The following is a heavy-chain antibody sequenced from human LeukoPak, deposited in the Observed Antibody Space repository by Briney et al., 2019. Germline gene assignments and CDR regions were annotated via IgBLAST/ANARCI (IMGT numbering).Heavy chain of an antibody. D-gene: IGHD3-22*01. V-gene: IGHV3-23*01. Sequence: GGSLRLSCAASGFTFSNYAMTWVRQAPGKGLEWVSFISAGGGSTYYADSVKGRFTISRDNAKNSLYLQMNSLRDEDTAVYYCARVDWMIGAFDIWGQGTMVTVSS. CDR3: ARVDWMIGAFDI. CDR1: GFTFSNYA. CDR2: ISAGGGST. J-gene: IGHJ3*02.